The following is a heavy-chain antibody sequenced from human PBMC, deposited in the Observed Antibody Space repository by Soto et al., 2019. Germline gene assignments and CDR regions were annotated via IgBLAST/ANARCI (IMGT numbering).Heavy chain of an antibody. CDR3: AKDLGDSSADDGADY. CDR1: GFTFSTYD. CDR2: ISSDGSNE. V-gene: IGHV3-30*18. J-gene: IGHJ4*02. D-gene: IGHD6-25*01. Sequence: ESVGGVVQPGRSLRLSCAASGFTFSTYDMHWVRQAPGKGLEWVAVISSDGSNEYYADSVKGRFTISRDNSKNTLYVQMNSLRAEDTAVYYCAKDLGDSSADDGADYWGQGTLVTVSS.